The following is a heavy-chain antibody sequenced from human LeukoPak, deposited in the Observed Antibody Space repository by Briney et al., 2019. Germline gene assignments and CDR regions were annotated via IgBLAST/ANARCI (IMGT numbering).Heavy chain of an antibody. CDR2: IKQDGSAK. Sequence: PRGSLRLSCAASGFTFSTYWMTWVRQAPGKGLEWVANIKQDGSAKYYVDSLRGRFSISRDNVKNSLFLQMNSLSAEDTAGYYCARCPYDSSGYYSVPSHLDYWGQGTLVTVSS. J-gene: IGHJ4*02. CDR3: ARCPYDSSGYYSVPSHLDY. D-gene: IGHD3-22*01. V-gene: IGHV3-7*01. CDR1: GFTFSTYW.